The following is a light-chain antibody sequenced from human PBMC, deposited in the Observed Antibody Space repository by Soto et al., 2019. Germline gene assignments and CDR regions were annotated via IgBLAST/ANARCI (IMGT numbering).Light chain of an antibody. CDR1: SSNIGNNY. CDR3: GTWDSSLSAAV. Sequence: QLPSVSAAPGQKVTISCSGSSSNIGNNYVSWYQQLPGTAPKLLIYDNNKRPSGIPDRFSGSKSGTSATLGITGLQTGDEADYYCGTWDSSLSAAVFGGGTQLTVL. CDR2: DNN. V-gene: IGLV1-51*01. J-gene: IGLJ7*01.